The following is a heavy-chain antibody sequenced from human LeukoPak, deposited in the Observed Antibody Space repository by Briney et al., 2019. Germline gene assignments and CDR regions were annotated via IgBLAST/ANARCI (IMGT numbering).Heavy chain of an antibody. CDR3: ARDRPLDGKDAFDI. J-gene: IGHJ3*02. CDR1: GGSFSGYY. V-gene: IGHV4-34*01. CDR2: INHSGST. Sequence: PSETLSLTCAVYGGSFSGYYWSWIRQPPGKGLEWIGEINHSGSTNYNPSLKSRVTISVHTSKNQFSLKLSSVTAADTAVYYCARDRPLDGKDAFDIWGQGTMVTVSS. D-gene: IGHD3-3*02.